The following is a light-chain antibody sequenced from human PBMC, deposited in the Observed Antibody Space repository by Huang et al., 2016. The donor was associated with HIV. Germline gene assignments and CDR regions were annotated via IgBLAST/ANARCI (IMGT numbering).Light chain of an antibody. CDR1: QTINTY. J-gene: IGKJ1*01. V-gene: IGKV1-39*01. CDR2: AAS. Sequence: DIQMTQSPSSLSASVGDRVTITCRASQTINTYLNWYQQKPGKAPKLLFYAASSLHSGVPSRFSGSGSGTDFTLTISGLQREDFATYFCQQTYSTPRTFGQGTRVEIK. CDR3: QQTYSTPRT.